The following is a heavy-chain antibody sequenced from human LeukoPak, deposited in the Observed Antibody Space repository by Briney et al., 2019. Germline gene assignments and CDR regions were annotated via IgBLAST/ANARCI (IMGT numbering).Heavy chain of an antibody. Sequence: ASVKVSCKASGYTFTSYDINWVRQATGQGLEWMGWMNPNSGNTGYAQKFQGRVTMTRNTSISTAYMELSSLRAEDTAVYYCAKSRPNHYYYYMDVWGKGTTVTVSS. CDR2: MNPNSGNT. J-gene: IGHJ6*03. V-gene: IGHV1-8*01. CDR3: AKSRPNHYYYYMDV. CDR1: GYTFTSYD. D-gene: IGHD1-14*01.